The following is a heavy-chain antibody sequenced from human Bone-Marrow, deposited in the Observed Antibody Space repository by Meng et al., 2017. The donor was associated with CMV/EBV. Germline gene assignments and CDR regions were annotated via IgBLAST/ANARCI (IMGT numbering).Heavy chain of an antibody. Sequence: TCAASGFTFSSYSMNWVRQAPGKGLEWMGGIIPIFGTANYAQKFQGRVTITTDESTSTAYMELSSLRSEDTAVYYCAREQIVVVPAASWVGYYYYYGMDVWGQGTTVTVSS. CDR1: GFTFSSYS. D-gene: IGHD2-2*01. V-gene: IGHV1-69*05. CDR2: IIPIFGTA. CDR3: AREQIVVVPAASWVGYYYYYGMDV. J-gene: IGHJ6*02.